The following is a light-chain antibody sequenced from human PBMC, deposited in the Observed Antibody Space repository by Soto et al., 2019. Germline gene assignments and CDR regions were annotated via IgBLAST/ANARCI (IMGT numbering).Light chain of an antibody. CDR3: QQRSNWPPMWT. CDR2: GTS. J-gene: IGKJ1*01. Sequence: PGDRATLSCRASQTVSRMYLAGFEQKPGQAPRLLIYGTSSRDTVIPHSLSGSGSGTDFSLTISSLQPEDFAAFYCQQRSNWPPMWTFGQGTKVDIK. V-gene: IGKV3D-20*02. CDR1: QTVSRMY.